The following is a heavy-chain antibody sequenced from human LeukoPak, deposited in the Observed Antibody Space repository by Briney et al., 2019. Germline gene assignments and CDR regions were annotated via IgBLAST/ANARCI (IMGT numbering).Heavy chain of an antibody. D-gene: IGHD6-13*01. Sequence: VASVKVSCKASGYTFTGYYMHWVRQAPGQGLEWMGIINPSGGSTSYAQKFQGRVTMTRDMSTSTVYMELSSLRSEDTAVYYCARSSSWSDLDYWGQGTLVTVSS. CDR3: ARSSSWSDLDY. CDR1: GYTFTGYY. V-gene: IGHV1-46*01. J-gene: IGHJ4*02. CDR2: INPSGGST.